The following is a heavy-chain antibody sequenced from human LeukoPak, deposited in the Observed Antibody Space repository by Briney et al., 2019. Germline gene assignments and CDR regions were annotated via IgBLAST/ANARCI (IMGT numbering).Heavy chain of an antibody. CDR3: ARLPGETWGLFDY. CDR2: IYYSGST. D-gene: IGHD3-16*01. J-gene: IGHJ4*02. CDR1: DNSIRDSYYY. V-gene: IGHV4-39*02. Sequence: ASETLSLTCTVSDNSIRDSYYYWGWIRQPPGKGLEGIGSIYYSGSTNYSPSLKSRVTISVDTAKNHFSLNLSSVTAADTAVYFCARLPGETWGLFDYWGQGTLVTVSS.